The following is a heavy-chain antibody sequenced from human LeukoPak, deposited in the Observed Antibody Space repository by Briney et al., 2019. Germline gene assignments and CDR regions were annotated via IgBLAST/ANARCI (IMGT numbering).Heavy chain of an antibody. CDR3: ATEEIRQWLVRNDY. J-gene: IGHJ4*02. Sequence: ASVKISCKVSGYTFTDYYMHWVQQATGQGLEWMGLVDSEDGETIYAEKFQGRVTITADTSTDTAYMELSSPRSEDTAVYYCATEEIRQWLVRNDYWGQGTLSPSPQ. V-gene: IGHV1-69-2*01. D-gene: IGHD6-19*01. CDR2: VDSEDGET. CDR1: GYTFTDYY.